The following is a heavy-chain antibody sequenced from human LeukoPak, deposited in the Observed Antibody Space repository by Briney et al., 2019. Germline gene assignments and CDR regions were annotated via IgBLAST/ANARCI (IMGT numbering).Heavy chain of an antibody. V-gene: IGHV1-46*01. CDR3: ARVGRFGEPRYDY. CDR1: GYTFSSYY. CDR2: INPSGGST. J-gene: IGHJ4*02. Sequence: ASVKVSCKASGYTFSSYYMHWVRQAPGQGLEWMGIINPSGGSTSYAQKFQGRVTMTRDTSTSTVYMELSSLRSEDTAVFYCARVGRFGEPRYDYWGQGTLVTVSS. D-gene: IGHD3-10*01.